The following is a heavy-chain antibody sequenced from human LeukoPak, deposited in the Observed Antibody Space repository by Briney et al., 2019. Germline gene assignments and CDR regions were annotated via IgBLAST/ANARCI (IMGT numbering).Heavy chain of an antibody. J-gene: IGHJ6*03. D-gene: IGHD6-19*01. V-gene: IGHV1-18*01. CDR3: ARDGHSSGWYYYYYYMDV. CDR1: GYTFTTYG. CDR2: ISTYNGNR. Sequence: ASVKVSCKASGYTFTTYGISWVRQAPGQGLEWMGWISTYNGNRHYSQKLQGRVTMTTDTSTSTAYMELRSLRSDDTAVYYCARDGHSSGWYYYYYYMDVWGKGTTVTISS.